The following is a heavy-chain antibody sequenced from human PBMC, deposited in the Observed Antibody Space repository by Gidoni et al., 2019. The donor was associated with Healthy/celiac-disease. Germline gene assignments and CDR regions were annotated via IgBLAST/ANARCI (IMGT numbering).Heavy chain of an antibody. CDR1: GFTSSSYS. CDR3: ARAGSLRAYCSGGSCYGYYMDV. V-gene: IGHV3-21*01. D-gene: IGHD2-15*01. J-gene: IGHJ6*03. Sequence: EVQLVESGGGLVKPGGSLRLSCPASGFTSSSYSMNWVRQAQGKGLEWVSSIRSSSSYIYYADSVKGRFTISRDNAKNSLYLQMNSLRAEDTAVYYCARAGSLRAYCSGGSCYGYYMDVWGKGTTVTVSS. CDR2: IRSSSSYI.